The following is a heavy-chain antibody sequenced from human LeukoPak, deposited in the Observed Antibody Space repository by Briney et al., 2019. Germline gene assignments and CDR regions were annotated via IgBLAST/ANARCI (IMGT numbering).Heavy chain of an antibody. V-gene: IGHV3-7*01. CDR1: GINFRCYW. CDR2: IKQDGGGK. D-gene: IGHD3-10*01. J-gene: IGHJ6*04. Sequence: GGALRLLFATSGINFRCYWMSLPRQAPGKGAEGVANIKQDGGGKYYVDSVKGRFTISRDNAKNSLYLQMNSLRAEDTAVYYCARDRGFGQADVWGKGTTVTVSS. CDR3: ARDRGFGQADV.